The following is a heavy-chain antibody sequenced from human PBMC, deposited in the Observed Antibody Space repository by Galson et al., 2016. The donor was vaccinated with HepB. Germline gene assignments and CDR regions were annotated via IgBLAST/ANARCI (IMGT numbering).Heavy chain of an antibody. CDR2: VRTDNGDT. D-gene: IGHD2-2*01. CDR3: ARGHCTGTNCYWNFDY. CDR1: GYTFANYY. V-gene: IGHV1-18*01. Sequence: SVKVSCKVSGYTFANYYVTWVRQAPGQGLEWMGWVRTDNGDTNYAQKLQDRVAMTADTSTSTAYMELRSLRSDDPAVYYCARGHCTGTNCYWNFDYWGQGTLVTVSP. J-gene: IGHJ4*02.